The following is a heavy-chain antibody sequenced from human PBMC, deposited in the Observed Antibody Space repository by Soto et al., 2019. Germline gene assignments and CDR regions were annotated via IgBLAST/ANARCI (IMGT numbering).Heavy chain of an antibody. CDR2: IYHSGST. Sequence: PSETLSLTCAVSGGSISSSNWWSWVRQPPGKGLEWIGEIYHSGSTNYNPSLKSRVTISVDKSKNQFSLKLSSVTAADTAVYYCARGEYYYDSSGYYDAFDIWGQGTMVTVSS. J-gene: IGHJ3*02. CDR3: ARGEYYYDSSGYYDAFDI. CDR1: GGSISSSNW. D-gene: IGHD3-22*01. V-gene: IGHV4-4*02.